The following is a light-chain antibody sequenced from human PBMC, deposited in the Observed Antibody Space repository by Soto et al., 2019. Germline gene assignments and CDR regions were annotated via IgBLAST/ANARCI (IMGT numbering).Light chain of an antibody. CDR3: QTWGTGPWV. CDR2: LNSDGSH. J-gene: IGLJ3*02. V-gene: IGLV4-69*01. Sequence: QSVLTQSPSASASLGASVKLTCTLSSGHSSYAIAWHQQQPEKGPRYLMKLNSDGSHSKGHGIPDRFSGSSSGAERYLTIASLQSEDEADYYCQTWGTGPWVFGGGTKLTVL. CDR1: SGHSSYA.